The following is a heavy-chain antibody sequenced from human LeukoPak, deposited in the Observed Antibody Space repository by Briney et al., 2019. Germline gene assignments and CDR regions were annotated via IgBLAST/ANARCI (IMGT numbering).Heavy chain of an antibody. V-gene: IGHV3-21*01. J-gene: IGHJ4*02. D-gene: IGHD4/OR15-4a*01. CDR1: GFTFSSYS. CDR3: ARDRDGAFDY. Sequence: GGSLRLSCAASGFTFSSYSMNWVRQAPGTGLEWVSSITSSSSHVYYADSVKGRFTISRDNAKNSLYLQMSSLRAEDTAVYYCARDRDGAFDYWGQGTLVTVSS. CDR2: ITSSSSHV.